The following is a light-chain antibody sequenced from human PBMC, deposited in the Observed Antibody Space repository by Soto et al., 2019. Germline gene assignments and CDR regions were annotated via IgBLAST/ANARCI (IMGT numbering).Light chain of an antibody. CDR3: SSYAGSSTFYV. CDR1: SSDVGGYKY. J-gene: IGLJ1*01. V-gene: IGLV2-8*01. CDR2: DVT. Sequence: SALTQPPSASGSPGQSVTISRPGTSSDVGGYKYVSWYQQHPGKAPKLIIYDVTKRPSGVPDRFSGSKSGNTASLTVSGLQADDEADYYCSSYAGSSTFYVFGAGTKVTVL.